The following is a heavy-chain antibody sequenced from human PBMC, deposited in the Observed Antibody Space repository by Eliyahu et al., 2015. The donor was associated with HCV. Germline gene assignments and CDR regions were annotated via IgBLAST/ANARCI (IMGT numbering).Heavy chain of an antibody. Sequence: QAQLVQSGAEVRKPGASVKVSCKASGYTFSSYGVGWVRQAPGQGLEYMGWVAGYNGDTNYAQKFQGRVTMTTDTSTNTAHMELTSLTSDDTAVYYCARDLNFDHSNYHYYGLDVWGQGTTVTVSS. J-gene: IGHJ6*02. CDR3: ARDLNFDHSNYHYYGLDV. CDR2: VAGYNGDT. D-gene: IGHD3-9*01. V-gene: IGHV1-18*01. CDR1: GYTFSSYG.